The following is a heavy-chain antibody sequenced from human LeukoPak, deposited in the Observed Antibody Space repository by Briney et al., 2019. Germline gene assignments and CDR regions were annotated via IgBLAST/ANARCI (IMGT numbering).Heavy chain of an antibody. CDR2: INYSGST. D-gene: IGHD6-19*01. V-gene: IGHV4-59*01. Sequence: SETLSLTCTVSGGSISSYYWSWSRQPPGKGLEWIGYINYSGSTNYNPSLRSRVTISVDTSRNQYTLKLTSVTAADTAVYYCARATDSNGWLFDYWGQGTLVPV. J-gene: IGHJ4*02. CDR1: GGSISSYY. CDR3: ARATDSNGWLFDY.